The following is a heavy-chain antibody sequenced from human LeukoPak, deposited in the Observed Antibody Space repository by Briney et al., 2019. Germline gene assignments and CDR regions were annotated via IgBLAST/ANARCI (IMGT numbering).Heavy chain of an antibody. CDR1: GYSISSGYY. CDR2: IYHSGST. J-gene: IGHJ3*02. Sequence: SETLSLTCTVSGYSISSGYYWGWIRQPPGKGLEWIGSIYHSGSTYYNPSLKSRVTISVDTSKNQFSLKLSSVTAADTAVYYCAREGSSGLDAFDIWGQGTMVTVSS. CDR3: AREGSSGLDAFDI. V-gene: IGHV4-38-2*02. D-gene: IGHD6-19*01.